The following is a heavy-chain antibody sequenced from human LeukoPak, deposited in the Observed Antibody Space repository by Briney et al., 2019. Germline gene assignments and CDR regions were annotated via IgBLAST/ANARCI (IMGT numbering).Heavy chain of an antibody. CDR1: GYTFTGYY. V-gene: IGHV1-18*04. CDR3: ARDLSRGRFDP. D-gene: IGHD3-10*01. CDR2: INPNSGNT. Sequence: ASVKVSCKASGYTFTGYYMHWVRQAPGQGLEWMGWINPNSGNTNYAQKLQGRVTMTTDTSTSTAYMELRSLRSDDTAVYYCARDLSRGRFDPWGQGTLVTVSS. J-gene: IGHJ5*02.